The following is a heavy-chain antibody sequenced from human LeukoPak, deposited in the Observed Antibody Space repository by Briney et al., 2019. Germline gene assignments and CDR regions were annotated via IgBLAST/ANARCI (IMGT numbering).Heavy chain of an antibody. J-gene: IGHJ4*02. Sequence: GASVKVSCKASGYTFTSYGISWVRQAPGQGLEWMGWISAYNGNTNYAQKLQGRVTMTTDTSTSTAYMELRSLRSDDTAVYYCARDHDSSGYRQRVSDYWGQGTLVTVSS. CDR3: ARDHDSSGYRQRVSDY. V-gene: IGHV1-18*01. D-gene: IGHD3-22*01. CDR2: ISAYNGNT. CDR1: GYTFTSYG.